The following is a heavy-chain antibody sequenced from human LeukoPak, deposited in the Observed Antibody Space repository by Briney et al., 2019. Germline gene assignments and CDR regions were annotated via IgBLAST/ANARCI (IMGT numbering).Heavy chain of an antibody. CDR3: ATRATNVDIVARGWFDP. CDR2: FDPEDGET. Sequence: GASVKVSCKVSGYTLTELSMHWVRQAPGKGLEWMGGFDPEDGETIYAQKFQGRVTMTEDTSTDTAYMELSSLRSEDTAVYYCATRATNVDIVARGWFDPWGQGTLVTVSS. D-gene: IGHD5-12*01. V-gene: IGHV1-24*01. CDR1: GYTLTELS. J-gene: IGHJ5*02.